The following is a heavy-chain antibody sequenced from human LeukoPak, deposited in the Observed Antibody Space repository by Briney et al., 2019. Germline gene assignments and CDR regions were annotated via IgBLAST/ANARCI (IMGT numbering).Heavy chain of an antibody. Sequence: GGSLRLSCAASGFTFSNYAMHWVRQPPGKGLEWVAIISHDGSEKHFANSVKDRFTVSRDNFKSTLYLQMNSLGPEDTAVYYCVKDYFASWNWGQGTLVTVSS. CDR3: VKDYFASWN. CDR1: GFTFSNYA. V-gene: IGHV3-30*18. CDR2: ISHDGSEK. J-gene: IGHJ4*02. D-gene: IGHD3-9*01.